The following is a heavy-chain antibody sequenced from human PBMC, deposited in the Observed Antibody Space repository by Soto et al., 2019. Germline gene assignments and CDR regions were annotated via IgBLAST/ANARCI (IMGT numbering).Heavy chain of an antibody. V-gene: IGHV3-23*01. Sequence: EVQLLDSGGGLVQPGGSLRLSCAASGFTFSSYAMNWVRQAPGKGLEWVSGISGSGGSTYYADSVKGRFTISRDNSKNTLSLQMNSLRAEDTAVYYCARRGPGTYFDYWGQGTLVTVSS. CDR1: GFTFSSYA. J-gene: IGHJ4*02. D-gene: IGHD6-13*01. CDR2: ISGSGGST. CDR3: ARRGPGTYFDY.